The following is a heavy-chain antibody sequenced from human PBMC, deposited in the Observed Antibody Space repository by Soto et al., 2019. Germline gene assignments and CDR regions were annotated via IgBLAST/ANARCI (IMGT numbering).Heavy chain of an antibody. Sequence: GGSLRVSCAASGLNFSSYAMGWVRQAPGRGLEWISAISGSGGSTYYADSVKGRFTISRDNSKNTLYLQMNSLRAEDTAVYYCAKDLPDDYYDSSGSSFDYWGQGTLVTVSS. CDR2: ISGSGGST. D-gene: IGHD3-22*01. V-gene: IGHV3-23*01. CDR1: GLNFSSYA. J-gene: IGHJ4*02. CDR3: AKDLPDDYYDSSGSSFDY.